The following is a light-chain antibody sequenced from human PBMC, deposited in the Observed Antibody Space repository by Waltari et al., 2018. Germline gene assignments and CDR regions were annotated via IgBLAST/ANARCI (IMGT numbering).Light chain of an antibody. J-gene: IGKJ1*01. V-gene: IGKV2-30*01. CDR2: QVS. CDR1: RSLVYSDGNTY. CDR3: MQGTLWPRS. Sequence: DAVLTQSPLSLPVTLGQSASLSCPSGRSLVYSDGNTYLSWFPQRPGQSPRRLIYQVSNRDSGVPDRFSGFGSGTNFTLKIVRVEAEDVGVYYCMQGTLWPRSFGQGTKVEIK.